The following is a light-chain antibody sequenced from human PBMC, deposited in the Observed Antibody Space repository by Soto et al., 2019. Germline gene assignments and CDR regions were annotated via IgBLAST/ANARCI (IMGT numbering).Light chain of an antibody. CDR3: QQYGSSQS. V-gene: IGKV3-20*01. Sequence: EIVLTQSPGTLSLSPGERATLSCRARQSVSSIYLAWYQQKPGQAPRLLIYGASSRATGIPDRFSGSGSGTDFTLTISRLEPEDFAVYYCQQYGSSQSFGQGTKVEIK. J-gene: IGKJ1*01. CDR1: QSVSSIY. CDR2: GAS.